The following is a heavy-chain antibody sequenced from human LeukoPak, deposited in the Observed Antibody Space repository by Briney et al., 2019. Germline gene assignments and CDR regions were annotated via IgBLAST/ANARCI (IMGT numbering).Heavy chain of an antibody. CDR2: IKQDGSEK. CDR1: GFTFSNFW. D-gene: IGHD3-3*01. V-gene: IGHV3-7*01. J-gene: IGHJ4*02. Sequence: GGSLRLSCAASGFTFSNFWMSWVRQAPGKGLEWVANIKQDGSEKYYVGSLKGRFTISRDNAKNSLYLQMSSLRAEDTAVYYCATDRGWRTSGYYLYYFEYWGQGTLVTYSS. CDR3: ATDRGWRTSGYYLYYFEY.